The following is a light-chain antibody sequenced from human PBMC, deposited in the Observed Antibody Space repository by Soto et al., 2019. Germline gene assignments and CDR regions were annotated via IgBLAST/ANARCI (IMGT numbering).Light chain of an antibody. Sequence: QSVLTQPASVSGSPGQSITISCTGTSSDVGSYNLVSWYQQHPGKAPKLMIYEVSKRPSGVSNRFSGSKSGNTASLTISGLQAEGESDYYCCSYSGRSTFVFGTGTKLTVL. CDR2: EVS. CDR1: SSDVGSYNL. J-gene: IGLJ1*01. V-gene: IGLV2-23*02. CDR3: CSYSGRSTFV.